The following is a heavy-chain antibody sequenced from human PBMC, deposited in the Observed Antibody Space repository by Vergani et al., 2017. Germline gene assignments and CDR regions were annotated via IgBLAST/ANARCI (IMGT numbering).Heavy chain of an antibody. D-gene: IGHD3-22*01. CDR2: IYYSGST. CDR1: GGSISSSSYY. CDR3: AKGDYYDSSGYYSFDY. Sequence: QLQLQESGPGLVKPSETLSLTCTVSGGSISSSSYYWGWIRQPPGKGLEWIGSIYYSGSTYYNPSLKSRVTISVDTSKNQFSLKLSSVTAADTAVYYCAKGDYYDSSGYYSFDYWGQGTLVTVSS. J-gene: IGHJ4*02. V-gene: IGHV4-39*01.